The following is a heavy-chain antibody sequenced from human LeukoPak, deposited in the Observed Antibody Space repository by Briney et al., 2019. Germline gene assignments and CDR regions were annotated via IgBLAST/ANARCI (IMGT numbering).Heavy chain of an antibody. Sequence: ASVKASCKASGYTFPNHAMHWGRRAPGQGLEGMGWINPGNGDTEYSQKFQGRVTIARDTSASTVYLELSSLRFEDTAIYYCARDRGGTGDFDSWGQGSLVTVSS. CDR3: ARDRGGTGDFDS. V-gene: IGHV1-3*01. J-gene: IGHJ4*02. CDR2: INPGNGDT. CDR1: GYTFPNHA. D-gene: IGHD3-10*01.